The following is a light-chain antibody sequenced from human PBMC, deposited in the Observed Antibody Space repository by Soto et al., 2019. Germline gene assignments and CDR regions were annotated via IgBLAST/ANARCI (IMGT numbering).Light chain of an antibody. Sequence: IVVTQSPATLSVSPGERATLSCRASQGVGSNLAWYQQRPGQAPRLLIFDASTRATGIPVRFSGSGSGTEFNLTISSLQSEDFAVYYCQQFNIWPHLLSFGGGTKLEMK. V-gene: IGKV3-15*01. CDR2: DAS. J-gene: IGKJ4*01. CDR3: QQFNIWPHLLS. CDR1: QGVGSN.